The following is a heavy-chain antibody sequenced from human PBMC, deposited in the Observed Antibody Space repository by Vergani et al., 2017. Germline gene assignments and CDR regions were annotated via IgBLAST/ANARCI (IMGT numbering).Heavy chain of an antibody. V-gene: IGHV3-23*04. CDR2: ISGSGGST. J-gene: IGHJ6*03. CDR3: ATSTEMKPLLDYYYMDV. D-gene: IGHD1-26*01. Sequence: EVQLVESGGGLVQPGGSLRLSCAASGFTFSSYAMSWVRQAPGKGLEWVSAISGSGGSTYYADSVKGRFTISRDNSKNTLYLQMNSLRAEDTAVYYCATSTEMKPLLDYYYMDVWGKGTTVTVSS. CDR1: GFTFSSYA.